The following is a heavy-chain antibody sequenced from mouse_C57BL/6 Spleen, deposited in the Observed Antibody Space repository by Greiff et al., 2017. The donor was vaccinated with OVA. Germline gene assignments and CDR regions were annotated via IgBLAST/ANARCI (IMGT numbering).Heavy chain of an antibody. D-gene: IGHD4-1*01. CDR3: ARRGLGGWYFDV. J-gene: IGHJ1*03. Sequence: VQLQQPGAELVRPGSSVKLSCKASGYTFTSYWMHWVKQRPIQGLEWIGNIDPSDSETHYNQKFKDKATLTVDKSSSTAYMQLSSLTSEDSAVYYCARRGLGGWYFDVWGTGTTVTVSS. CDR1: GYTFTSYW. V-gene: IGHV1-52*01. CDR2: IDPSDSET.